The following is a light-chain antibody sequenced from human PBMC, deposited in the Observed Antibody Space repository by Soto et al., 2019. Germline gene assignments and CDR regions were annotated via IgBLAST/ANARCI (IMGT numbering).Light chain of an antibody. Sequence: DIEMTQSPSTLSASVGYRSTLTWRASQGISSYLAWYQQKPGKANKILNYAASTLQSGVKSRFSGSGSGTEFTLTIRSMQPEDFATYYCKQHNNYPLTFGGGKKVDIK. CDR2: AAS. CDR3: KQHNNYPLT. CDR1: QGISSY. V-gene: IGKV1-9*01. J-gene: IGKJ4*01.